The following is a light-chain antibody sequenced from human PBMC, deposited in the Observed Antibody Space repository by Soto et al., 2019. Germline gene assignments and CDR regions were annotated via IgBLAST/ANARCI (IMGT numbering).Light chain of an antibody. Sequence: QSVLTQPPSASGTPGQRVTISCSGSSSNIGSDTVKWYQQLPGTAPKLLIYSNDQRPSGVPDRFSGSKSGTSASLAISGLQSEDEADYYCAAWDDSLKGGVFGTGTKVTVL. CDR2: SND. CDR3: AAWDDSLKGGV. V-gene: IGLV1-44*01. CDR1: SSNIGSDT. J-gene: IGLJ1*01.